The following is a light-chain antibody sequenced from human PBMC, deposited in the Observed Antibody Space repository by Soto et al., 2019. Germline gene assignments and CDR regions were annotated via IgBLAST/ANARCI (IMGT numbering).Light chain of an antibody. CDR1: QSIRHY. V-gene: IGKV1-5*01. J-gene: IGKJ1*01. CDR2: GPS. CDR3: QHHNSYSQT. Sequence: DIQMTQSPPTLSASVGDRVTITCRASQSIRHYLAWYQQMPGKAPKLLIYGPSTLQSGVPSRFSGSGSGTEFTLTISSLQPDDFGAYFCQHHNSYSQTFGQGTKVEIK.